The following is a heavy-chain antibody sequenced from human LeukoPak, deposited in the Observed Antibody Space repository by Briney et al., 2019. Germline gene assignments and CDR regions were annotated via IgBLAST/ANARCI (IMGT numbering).Heavy chain of an antibody. V-gene: IGHV3-7*03. Sequence: GGSLRLSCTASGLNFRTTGISWGRQSPANGLKFLANIKYDGTVKNYVDSVKGRFTISRDNAKNSLYLQMNSLRAEATALYYCAKGGSGWYYFGYWGPGTLVTVSS. D-gene: IGHD6-19*01. CDR3: AKGGSGWYYFGY. CDR1: GLNFRTTG. J-gene: IGHJ4*02. CDR2: IKYDGTVK.